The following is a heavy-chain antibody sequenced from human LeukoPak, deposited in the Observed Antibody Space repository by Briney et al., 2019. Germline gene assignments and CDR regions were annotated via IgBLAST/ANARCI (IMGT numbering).Heavy chain of an antibody. CDR3: ARYRSTAMAPIDY. D-gene: IGHD5-18*01. V-gene: IGHV3-33*01. J-gene: IGHJ4*02. Sequence: GRSLRLSCAASGFTFSSYGMHWVRQAPGKGLEWVAVIWYDGSNKYYADSVKGRFTISRDSSKNTLYLQMNSLRAEDTAVYYCARYRSTAMAPIDYWGQGTLVTVSS. CDR2: IWYDGSNK. CDR1: GFTFSSYG.